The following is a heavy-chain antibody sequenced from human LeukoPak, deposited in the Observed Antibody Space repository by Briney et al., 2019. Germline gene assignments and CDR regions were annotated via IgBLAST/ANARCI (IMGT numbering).Heavy chain of an antibody. V-gene: IGHV3-48*04. CDR2: ISSSSSTI. Sequence: GGSLRLSCAASGFTFSTYTMNWVRQAPGKGLEWVSYISSSSSTIYYADSVKGRFTISRDNAKNSLYLQMNSLRAEDTAVYYCARVGDSSGSDAFDIWGQGTMVTVSS. CDR1: GFTFSTYT. D-gene: IGHD3-22*01. CDR3: ARVGDSSGSDAFDI. J-gene: IGHJ3*02.